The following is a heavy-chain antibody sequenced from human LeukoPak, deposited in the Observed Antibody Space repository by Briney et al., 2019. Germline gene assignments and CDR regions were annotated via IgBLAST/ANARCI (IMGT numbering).Heavy chain of an antibody. Sequence: SETLSLTCTVSGGSISSYYWSWIRQPPGKGLEWIGYINYSGSTNYNPSLKSRVTISVDTSKSQFSLKLSSVTAADTAVYYCARDRYSGSTLGTYGMDVWGQGTTVTVSS. CDR1: GGSISSYY. CDR2: INYSGST. CDR3: ARDRYSGSTLGTYGMDV. D-gene: IGHD1-26*01. V-gene: IGHV4-59*01. J-gene: IGHJ6*02.